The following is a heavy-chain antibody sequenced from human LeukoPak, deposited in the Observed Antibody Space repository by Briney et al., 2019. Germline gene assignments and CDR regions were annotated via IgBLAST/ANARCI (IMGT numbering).Heavy chain of an antibody. CDR2: ISSSGSTI. CDR3: ARGGVPTYYYYMDV. J-gene: IGHJ6*03. D-gene: IGHD1-26*01. V-gene: IGHV3-11*04. Sequence: GGSLRLSCEASGLTFDYYGMSWVRQVPGKGLEWVSYISSSGSTIYYADSVKGRFTISRDNAKNSLYLQMNSLRAEDTAVYYCARGGVPTYYYYMDVWGKGTTVTVSS. CDR1: GLTFDYYG.